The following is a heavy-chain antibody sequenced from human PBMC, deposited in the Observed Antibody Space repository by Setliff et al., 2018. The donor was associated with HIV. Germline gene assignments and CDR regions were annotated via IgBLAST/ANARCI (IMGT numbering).Heavy chain of an antibody. CDR3: ARAPYVSGSFGWFDP. CDR1: GGSISSSSYY. D-gene: IGHD3-10*01. CDR2: IHYTGTT. Sequence: KSSETLSLTCAVSGGSISSSSYYWNWFRQYPGKGLEWIGYIHYTGTTNQNPSLRSLITISLDTSKNQFSLKLTSVTAADTAVYYCARAPYVSGSFGWFDPWGQGTLVTVPQ. V-gene: IGHV4-31*01. J-gene: IGHJ5*02.